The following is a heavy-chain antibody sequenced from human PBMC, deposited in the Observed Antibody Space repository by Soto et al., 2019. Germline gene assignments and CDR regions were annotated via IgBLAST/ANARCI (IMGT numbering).Heavy chain of an antibody. J-gene: IGHJ6*02. CDR1: GFTFSSYS. CDR2: ISSSSSYI. CDR3: ARDLRITMVRGARYYYYGMDV. V-gene: IGHV3-21*01. Sequence: PGGALRLSCAASGFTFSSYSINWGRQAPGEGVEWGSSISSSSSYIYYADSVRGRFTISRDNAKNSLYLQMNSLRAEDTAVYYCARDLRITMVRGARYYYYGMDVWGQGTTVTVSS. D-gene: IGHD3-10*01.